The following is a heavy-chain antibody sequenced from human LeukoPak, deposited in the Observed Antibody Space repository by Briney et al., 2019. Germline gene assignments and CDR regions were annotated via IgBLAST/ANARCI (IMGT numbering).Heavy chain of an antibody. CDR2: INPSGRI. J-gene: IGHJ6*03. D-gene: IGHD3-22*01. V-gene: IGHV4-34*01. Sequence: SETLSLTCAVYGGSFSGYYWTWIRQAPGKGLEWIGEINPSGRISYNPSLKSRLTISVDASKNQFSLSLRSLTVADTAVYYCARGRQEVSMIVVVMTAVSYYLDVWGKGTTVTVS. CDR3: ARGRQEVSMIVVVMTAVSYYLDV. CDR1: GGSFSGYY.